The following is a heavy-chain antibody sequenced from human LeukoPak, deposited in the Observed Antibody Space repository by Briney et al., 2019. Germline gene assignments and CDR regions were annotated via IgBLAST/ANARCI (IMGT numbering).Heavy chain of an antibody. J-gene: IGHJ4*02. CDR3: AKDSRILLGSTFDY. CDR1: GFTFSSYA. D-gene: IGHD1-26*01. Sequence: PGGSLRLSCAASGFTFSSYAMSWVRQAPGKGLEWVSAISGSGGSTYYADSVKGRFTISRDNSKNTLYLQMNSLRAEDTAVHYCAKDSRILLGSTFDYWGQGTLVTVSS. CDR2: ISGSGGST. V-gene: IGHV3-23*01.